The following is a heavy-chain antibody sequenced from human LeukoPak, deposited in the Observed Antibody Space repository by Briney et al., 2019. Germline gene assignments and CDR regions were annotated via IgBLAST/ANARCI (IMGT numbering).Heavy chain of an antibody. CDR1: GGTFSSYA. J-gene: IGHJ4*02. D-gene: IGHD6-19*01. CDR3: ARRYSSGWYVFDY. Sequence: SVTVSCKASGGTFSSYAISWLRPAPGQGLAWMGGIIPIFGTANYAQKFQGRVTITADKSTSTAYMELSSLRSEDTAVYYCARRYSSGWYVFDYWGQGTLVAVSS. CDR2: IIPIFGTA. V-gene: IGHV1-69*06.